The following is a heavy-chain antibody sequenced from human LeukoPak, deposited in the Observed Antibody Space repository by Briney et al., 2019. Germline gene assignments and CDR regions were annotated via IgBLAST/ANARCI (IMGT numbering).Heavy chain of an antibody. D-gene: IGHD3-3*01. CDR3: ARDAYYDFWSGYLYY. J-gene: IGHJ4*02. Sequence: GGSLRLSCAASGFTFSSYWMSWVRQAPGKGLEWVANIKQDGSEKYYVDSVKGRFTISRDNAKNSLYLQMNSLRAEDTAVYYCARDAYYDFWSGYLYYWGQGTLVTVSS. CDR2: IKQDGSEK. V-gene: IGHV3-7*01. CDR1: GFTFSSYW.